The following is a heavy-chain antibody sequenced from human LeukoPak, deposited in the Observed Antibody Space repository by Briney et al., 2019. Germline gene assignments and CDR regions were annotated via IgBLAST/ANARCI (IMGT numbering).Heavy chain of an antibody. Sequence: GASVKVSCKASGYTFIGYYMHWVRQAPGQGLEWMGRIIPILGIANYAQKFQGRVTITADKSTSTAYMELSSLRSEDTAVYYCASPLVAATPKWGQGTLVTVSS. J-gene: IGHJ4*02. D-gene: IGHD2-15*01. V-gene: IGHV1-69*02. CDR2: IIPILGIA. CDR1: GYTFIGYY. CDR3: ASPLVAATPK.